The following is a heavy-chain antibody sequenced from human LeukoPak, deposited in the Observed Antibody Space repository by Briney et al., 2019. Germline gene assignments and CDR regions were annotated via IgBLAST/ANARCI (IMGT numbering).Heavy chain of an antibody. J-gene: IGHJ4*02. Sequence: ASVKVSCKASGYTFTGYYMHWVRQAPGQGLEWMGWINPNSGGTNYAQKFQGGVTMTRDTSISTAYMELSRLRSDDTAVYYCARGTGIAVAGTLNFDYWGQGTLVTVSS. D-gene: IGHD6-19*01. V-gene: IGHV1-2*02. CDR3: ARGTGIAVAGTLNFDY. CDR1: GYTFTGYY. CDR2: INPNSGGT.